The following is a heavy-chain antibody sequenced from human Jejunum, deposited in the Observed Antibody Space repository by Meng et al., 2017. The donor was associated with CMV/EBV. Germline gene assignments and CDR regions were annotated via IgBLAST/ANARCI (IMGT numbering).Heavy chain of an antibody. J-gene: IGHJ6*02. V-gene: IGHV1-2*02. CDR1: TLTSYG. Sequence: TLTSYGINWVRQAPGQGLEWMGGIIPNSGDTNYAQKFQGRVTMTRDTSISTAYMEMSGLISDDTAIYYCARDPYYVSYYYYGMDVWGQGTTVTVSS. CDR3: ARDPYYVSYYYYGMDV. D-gene: IGHD3-10*02. CDR2: IIPNSGDT.